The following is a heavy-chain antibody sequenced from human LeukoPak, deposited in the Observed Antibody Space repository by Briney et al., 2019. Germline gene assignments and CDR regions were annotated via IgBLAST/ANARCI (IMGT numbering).Heavy chain of an antibody. CDR3: ASPGMWVYSSGDY. D-gene: IGHD3-22*01. Sequence: GGSLRLSCAASGFTFSSYSINWVRQAPGKGLEWVSCVSSTSSFIYYADSVKGRFTISRDNAKNSLYLQMNSLRAEDTAVYYCASPGMWVYSSGDYWGQGTLVTVPS. CDR1: GFTFSSYS. V-gene: IGHV3-21*04. CDR2: VSSTSSFI. J-gene: IGHJ4*02.